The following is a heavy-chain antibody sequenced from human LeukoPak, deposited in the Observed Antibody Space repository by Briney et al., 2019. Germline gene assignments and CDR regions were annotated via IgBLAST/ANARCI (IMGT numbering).Heavy chain of an antibody. V-gene: IGHV4-59*01. CDR3: ARESDSSGSYDY. CDR2: IYYSGST. J-gene: IGHJ4*02. D-gene: IGHD3-22*01. Sequence: SETLSLTCTVSGGSISSYYWSWIRQPPGKGLEWIGYIYYSGSTNYNPSLTSRVTISVDTSKNQFSLKLSSVTAADTAVYYCARESDSSGSYDYWGQGTLVTVSS. CDR1: GGSISSYY.